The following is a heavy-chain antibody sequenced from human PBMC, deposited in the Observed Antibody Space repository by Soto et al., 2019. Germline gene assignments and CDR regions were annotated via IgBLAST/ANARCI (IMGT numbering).Heavy chain of an antibody. D-gene: IGHD5-18*01. CDR3: ARDQPGYSYGYGLGY. V-gene: IGHV3-30*03. CDR2: ISYDGSNK. CDR1: GFIFSSYG. J-gene: IGHJ4*02. Sequence: GGSLRLSCAASGFIFSSYGMHWVRQAPGKGLEWVAVISYDGSNKYYADSVKGRFTISRDNSKNTLYLQMNSLRAEDTAVYYCARDQPGYSYGYGLGYWGQGTLVTVSS.